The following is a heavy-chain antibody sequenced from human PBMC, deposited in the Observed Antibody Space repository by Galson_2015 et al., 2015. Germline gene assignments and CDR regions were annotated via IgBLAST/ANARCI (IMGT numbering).Heavy chain of an antibody. D-gene: IGHD6-19*01. CDR2: TYYRSKWDK. CDR1: GDSVSSYSAA. CDR3: ASQGIAVAGVIDY. V-gene: IGHV6-1*01. J-gene: IGHJ4*02. Sequence: CAISGDSVSSYSAAWNWIRQSPSRGLEWLGRTYYRSKWDKYYALSVKSRITINVDTAKNQFSLQLNSVTPEDTAVYYCASQGIAVAGVIDYWGQGTLVTVSS.